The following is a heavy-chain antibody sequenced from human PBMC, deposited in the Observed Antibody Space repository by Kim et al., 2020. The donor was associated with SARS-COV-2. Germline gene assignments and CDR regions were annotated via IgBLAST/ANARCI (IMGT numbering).Heavy chain of an antibody. V-gene: IGHV4-59*01. Sequence: SETLSLTCTVSGGSISSYYWSWIRQPPGKGLEWIGYIYYSGSTNYNPSLKSRVTISVDTSKNQFSLKLSSVTTADTAVYYCARGGHGSGSYYNGLFDYWGQGTLVTVSS. D-gene: IGHD3-10*01. CDR2: IYYSGST. CDR3: ARGGHGSGSYYNGLFDY. J-gene: IGHJ4*02. CDR1: GGSISSYY.